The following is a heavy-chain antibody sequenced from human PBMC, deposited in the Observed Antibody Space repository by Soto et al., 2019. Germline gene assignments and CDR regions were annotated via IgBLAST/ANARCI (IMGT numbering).Heavy chain of an antibody. CDR3: ATHDGPAAAGLVLDF. CDR1: GFTFSSRW. J-gene: IGHJ4*02. V-gene: IGHV3-7*02. Sequence: EVQLVESGGGLVQPGGSRRVSYEASGFTFSSRWMTWVRQGPGKGLEWVANIKQDENGKDYVDSVKGRFTISRDNAKNSLYLQMNSLRAEDTAVYYCATHDGPAAAGLVLDFWGQGTLVTVSS. D-gene: IGHD6-13*01. CDR2: IKQDENGK.